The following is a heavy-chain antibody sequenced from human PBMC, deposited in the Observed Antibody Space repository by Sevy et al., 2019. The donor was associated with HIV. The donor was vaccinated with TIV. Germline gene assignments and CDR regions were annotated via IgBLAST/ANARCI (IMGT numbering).Heavy chain of an antibody. V-gene: IGHV4-59*01. Sequence: SETLSLTCAVSGGSISSYYWTWIRQPPGKGLEWIGYVNYRGSTNYNPSLKSRLIMSVDISKNQFSLKLTSVTAADTAVYYCARDSSTGITVHGVVTYGMDVWGQGTTVTVSS. CDR3: ARDSSTGITVHGVVTYGMDV. J-gene: IGHJ6*02. D-gene: IGHD3-3*01. CDR1: GGSISSYY. CDR2: VNYRGST.